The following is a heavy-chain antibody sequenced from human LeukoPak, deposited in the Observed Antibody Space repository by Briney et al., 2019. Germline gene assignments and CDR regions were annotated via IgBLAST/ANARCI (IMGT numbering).Heavy chain of an antibody. CDR2: ISGSGANT. Sequence: GGSLRLSCAASGFTFSSYAMSWVRQAPGKGLEWVSGISGSGANTFYADSVKGRFTISRDNSKDTLYLQINNMRAEDTAVYYCAKGAYVIVVVTATRLDYWGQGTLVTVSS. J-gene: IGHJ4*02. V-gene: IGHV3-23*01. CDR1: GFTFSSYA. CDR3: AKGAYVIVVVTATRLDY. D-gene: IGHD2-21*02.